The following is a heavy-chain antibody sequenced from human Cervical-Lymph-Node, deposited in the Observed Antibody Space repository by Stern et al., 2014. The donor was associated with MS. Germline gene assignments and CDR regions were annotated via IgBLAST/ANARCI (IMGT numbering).Heavy chain of an antibody. CDR1: GFTFDDYA. D-gene: IGHD3-22*01. CDR3: AKEGEIYSSGYYGYYFDD. CDR2: ISWKRGSI. V-gene: IGHV3-9*01. Sequence: EEQLVESGGGFVQPGRSLRLSCAASGFTFDDYAMHCVQQVEGKGLEWVSGISWKRGSISYADSAKGRMTISRDNAKNYRYLQMNSLRAEDTALYYCAKEGEIYSSGYYGYYFDDWGQGTLVTVSS. J-gene: IGHJ4*02.